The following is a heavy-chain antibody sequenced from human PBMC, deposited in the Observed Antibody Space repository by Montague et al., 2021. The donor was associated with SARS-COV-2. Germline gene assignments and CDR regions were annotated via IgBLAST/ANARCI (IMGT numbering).Heavy chain of an antibody. CDR1: NVSINNYS. CDR2: IYNSGTT. Sequence: SETLSLTCTVSNVSINNYSRGWICQAPGKGLEWIGHIYNSGTTDYNPSLRSRVTISMDTSENQFSLKLRSVIAADTAVYYCARLLPDGTVVATDIPFDSWGQGTLVTVSS. V-gene: IGHV4-59*08. CDR3: ARLLPDGTVVATDIPFDS. J-gene: IGHJ4*02. D-gene: IGHD2-21*02.